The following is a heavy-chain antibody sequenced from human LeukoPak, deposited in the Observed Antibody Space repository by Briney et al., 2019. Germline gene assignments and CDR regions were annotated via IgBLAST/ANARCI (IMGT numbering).Heavy chain of an antibody. J-gene: IGHJ4*02. CDR2: INPNSGGT. CDR1: GHTFTGYY. CDR3: ARGYDILTGYPYIGVDY. D-gene: IGHD3-9*01. V-gene: IGHV1-2*02. Sequence: GASVKVSCKASGHTFTGYYMHWVRQAPGQGLEWMGWINPNSGGTNYAQKFQGRVTMTRDTSISTAYMELSRLRSDDTAVYYCARGYDILTGYPYIGVDYWGQGTLVTVSS.